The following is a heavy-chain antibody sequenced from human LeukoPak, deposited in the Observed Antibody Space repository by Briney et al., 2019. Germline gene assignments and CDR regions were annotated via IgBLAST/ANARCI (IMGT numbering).Heavy chain of an antibody. CDR3: XXXXXXXXXXXXXXXLPPVSDPSFDS. CDR1: GFDFIYDG. V-gene: IGHV3-30*02. D-gene: IGHD2-8*01. CDR2: IQYEGREK. J-gene: IGHJ4*02. Sequence: SXXXXCXASGFDFIYDGMHWVRQTPGKGVDWVAFIQYEGREKYYADSVKGGFTISRENSKKRVYVQINKERQEDRGIYEXXXXXXXXXXXXXXXXLPPVSDPSFDSWGQGTLVTVSS.